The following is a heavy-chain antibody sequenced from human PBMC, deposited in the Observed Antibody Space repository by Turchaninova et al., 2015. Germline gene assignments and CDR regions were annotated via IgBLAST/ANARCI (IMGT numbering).Heavy chain of an antibody. CDR3: ARGPDSSTYYYFY. D-gene: IGHD3-22*01. V-gene: IGHV1-69*12. Sequence: QVQLVQSGAAVKKPGSSVKVSCKASGGTFSTSAISWVLQAPGQGLEWMGGTIPIFGTANYAQKVQGRGTITADESTSTAYMELSSLRSEDTALYYCARGPDSSTYYYFYWGQGTLVTVPS. J-gene: IGHJ4*02. CDR2: TIPIFGTA. CDR1: GGTFSTSA.